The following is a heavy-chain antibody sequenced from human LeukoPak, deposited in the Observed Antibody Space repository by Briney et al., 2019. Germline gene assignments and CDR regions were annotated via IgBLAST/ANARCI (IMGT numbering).Heavy chain of an antibody. D-gene: IGHD5-18*01. Sequence: PSETLSLTCTVSGGSISSYYWSWIRQPPGKGLEWIGYIYYSGSTNYNPSPKSRVTISVDTSKNQFSLKLSSVTAADTAVYYCARGIYSYGYFDYWGQGTLVTVSS. CDR3: ARGIYSYGYFDY. J-gene: IGHJ4*02. V-gene: IGHV4-59*12. CDR2: IYYSGST. CDR1: GGSISSYY.